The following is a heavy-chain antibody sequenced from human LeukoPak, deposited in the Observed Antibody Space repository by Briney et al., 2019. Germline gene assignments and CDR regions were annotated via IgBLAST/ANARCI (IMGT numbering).Heavy chain of an antibody. Sequence: GESLQISCQGSGYSFTNNWIGWVRQMPGKGLEWMGITYPGDSNTRYSPSFQGQVTISADKCISSAYLQWSSLKASDTAMYYCVRSPACSSGTCYPNWFDPWGQGTLVTVSS. V-gene: IGHV5-51*01. J-gene: IGHJ5*02. CDR1: GYSFTNNW. CDR3: VRSPACSSGTCYPNWFDP. D-gene: IGHD2-15*01. CDR2: TYPGDSNT.